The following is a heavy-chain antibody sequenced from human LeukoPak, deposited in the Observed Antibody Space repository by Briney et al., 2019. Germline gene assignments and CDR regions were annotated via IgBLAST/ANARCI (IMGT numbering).Heavy chain of an antibody. J-gene: IGHJ4*01. CDR1: GYTFTGYY. Sequence: ASVKVSCKASGYTFTGYYMHWVRQAPGQGLEWMGWINPNSGGTNYAQKFQGRVTMTRDTSISTAYMELNRLRSEDTAVYYCTTREIVVEPAATSLVRGVLWRSDFWGHGTLVTVSS. CDR2: INPNSGGT. CDR3: TTREIVVEPAATSLVRGVLWRSDF. D-gene: IGHD2-2*01. V-gene: IGHV1-2*02.